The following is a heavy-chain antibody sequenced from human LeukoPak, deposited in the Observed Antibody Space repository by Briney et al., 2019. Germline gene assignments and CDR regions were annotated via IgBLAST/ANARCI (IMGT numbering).Heavy chain of an antibody. D-gene: IGHD6-19*01. CDR2: IFTGSKT. V-gene: IGHV3-66*01. Sequence: GGSLRLSCTASGFTFRTYWMHWVRQAPGKGLEWISVIFTGSKTYYADSVKGRFTLSRDNSKNTVYLEMNSLRAEDTAVYYCARVYSSGEFDYWGQGTLVTVSS. J-gene: IGHJ4*02. CDR3: ARVYSSGEFDY. CDR1: GFTFRTYW.